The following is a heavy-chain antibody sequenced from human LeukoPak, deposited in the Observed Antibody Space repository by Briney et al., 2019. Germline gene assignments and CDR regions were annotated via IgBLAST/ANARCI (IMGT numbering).Heavy chain of an antibody. J-gene: IGHJ4*02. CDR2: IYYSGST. CDR1: GGSISSGGYY. D-gene: IGHD7-27*01. CDR3: ASHGDFRGGDY. V-gene: IGHV4-31*03. Sequence: SQTLSLTCTVSGGSISSGGYYWRWIRQHPGKGLEWIGYIYYSGSTYYNPSLKSRVTISVDTSKNQFSLKLSSVTAADTAVYYCASHGDFRGGDYWGQGTLVTVSS.